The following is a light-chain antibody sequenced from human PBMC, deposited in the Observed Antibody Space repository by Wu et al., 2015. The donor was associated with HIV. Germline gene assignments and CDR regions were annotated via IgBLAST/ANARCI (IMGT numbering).Light chain of an antibody. Sequence: EIQMTQSPSSLSASVGDRVTITCRASQGITNYLAWYQQKPGKVPKVLIYAASTLQSGAPSRFSGSGSGTDFTLTISSLQPEDVATXYCQXYYHTAPWTFGQGPRSRSN. CDR3: QXYYHTAPWT. CDR2: AAS. J-gene: IGKJ1*01. CDR1: QGITNY. V-gene: IGKV1-27*01.